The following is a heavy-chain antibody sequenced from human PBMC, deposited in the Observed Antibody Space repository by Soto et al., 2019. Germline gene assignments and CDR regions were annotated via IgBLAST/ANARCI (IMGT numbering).Heavy chain of an antibody. CDR1: GYTFTSYY. CDR2: INPSGGSS. CDR3: ARDPYTAMAPNRFDY. V-gene: IGHV1-46*03. J-gene: IGHJ4*02. D-gene: IGHD5-18*01. Sequence: QVQLVQSGAEVKKPGASVKVSCKASGYTFTSYYLHWVRQAPGQGLEWMGIINPSGGSSSYAQKFQVRVTMTRDTSTSTVYMELSSLRSEDTAVYYCARDPYTAMAPNRFDYWGQGTLVTVSS.